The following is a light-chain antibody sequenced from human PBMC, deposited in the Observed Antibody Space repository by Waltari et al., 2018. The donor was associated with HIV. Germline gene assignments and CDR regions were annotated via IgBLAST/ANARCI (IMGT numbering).Light chain of an antibody. J-gene: IGLJ2*01. CDR2: KDT. CDR3: QSTHSRGTYVV. V-gene: IGLV3-25*03. CDR1: ALPKQK. Sequence: SYELTQPPSVSVSPGQTARITCSGDALPKQKAYWYQQKQGQAPVLVIYKDTERPSGIPERFSGASSGTTVMLTISGVQAEDEASYYCQSTHSRGTYVVFGGGTKLTVL.